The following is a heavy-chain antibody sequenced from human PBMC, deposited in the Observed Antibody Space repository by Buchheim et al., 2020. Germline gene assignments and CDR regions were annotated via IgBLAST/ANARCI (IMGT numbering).Heavy chain of an antibody. CDR3: ARTIVGATGGHFDY. J-gene: IGHJ4*02. V-gene: IGHV1-46*01. CDR1: GYTFTSYY. Sequence: QVQLVQSGAEVKKPGASVKVSCKASGYTFTSYYMHWVRQAPGQGLEWMGIINPSGGSTSYAQKFQGRVTMTRDPSQNKAYMELSSLRSEDTAVYYCARTIVGATGGHFDYWGQGTL. D-gene: IGHD1-26*01. CDR2: INPSGGST.